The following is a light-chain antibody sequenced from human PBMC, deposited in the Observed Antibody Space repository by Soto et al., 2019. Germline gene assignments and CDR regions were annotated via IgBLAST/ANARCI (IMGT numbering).Light chain of an antibody. CDR2: DAS. Sequence: EIVRTQSPATLSVSPGETATLSCRASQSVNSNLAWYQQKPGQAPRLLISDASTRAAGLPARFSGSGSGTEFTLTISSLQSEDFAVYFCQQSNNWPKTFGQGTKVEIK. J-gene: IGKJ1*01. V-gene: IGKV3-15*01. CDR1: QSVNSN. CDR3: QQSNNWPKT.